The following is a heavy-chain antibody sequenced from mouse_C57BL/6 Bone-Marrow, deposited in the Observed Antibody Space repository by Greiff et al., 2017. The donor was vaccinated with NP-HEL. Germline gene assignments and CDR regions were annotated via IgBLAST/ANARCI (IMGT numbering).Heavy chain of an antibody. CDR1: GYTFTSYD. Sequence: VKLMESGPELVQPGASVKLSCKASGYTFTSYDINWVKQRPGQGLEWIGWIYPRDGSTNYNENFKGTSILTVDTSSSTAYMELHSLPSEDSAVYCCAGGDGYYEVWFSYWGQGTLVTVSA. CDR2: IYPRDGST. CDR3: AGGDGYYEVWFSY. V-gene: IGHV1-85*01. J-gene: IGHJ3*01. D-gene: IGHD2-3*01.